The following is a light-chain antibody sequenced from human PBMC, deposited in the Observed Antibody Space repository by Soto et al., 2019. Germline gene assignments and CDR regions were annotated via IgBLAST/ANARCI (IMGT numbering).Light chain of an antibody. CDR2: GAS. Sequence: ETVMTQFPATLSVSPGDRVTLSCRASQSVSSDVAWYQQKPGQSPRLPIFGASTRATSIPARFTGSRSGTEFSLTISSLQSEDFAVYYCQQYSTWPRTFGQGTKVDIK. V-gene: IGKV3-15*01. CDR3: QQYSTWPRT. CDR1: QSVSSD. J-gene: IGKJ1*01.